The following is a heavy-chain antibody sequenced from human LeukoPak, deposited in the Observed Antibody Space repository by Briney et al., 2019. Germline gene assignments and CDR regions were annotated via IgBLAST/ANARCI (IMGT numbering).Heavy chain of an antibody. CDR2: ISGSGGST. Sequence: GGSLRLSCAASGFTFSSYAMSWVRQAPGKGLEWVSAISGSGGSTYYTDSVKGRFTISRDNSENTLYLQMNSLRAEDTAVYYCAKCLGYYGSGSYKDYWGQGTLVTVSS. J-gene: IGHJ4*02. CDR3: AKCLGYYGSGSYKDY. D-gene: IGHD3-10*01. V-gene: IGHV3-23*01. CDR1: GFTFSSYA.